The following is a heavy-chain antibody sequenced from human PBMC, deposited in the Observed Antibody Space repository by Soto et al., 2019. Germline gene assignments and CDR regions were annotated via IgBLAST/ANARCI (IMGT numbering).Heavy chain of an antibody. Sequence: EVQLVESGGGLVQPGGSLKLSCAASGFTFSGSAMHWVRQASGKGLEWVGRIRSKANSYATAYAASVKGRFTISRDDSKNTAYLQMNRLKTDDTAVYYCTSTYDILTGYYYYYYYMDVGGKGTTVTVSS. V-gene: IGHV3-73*01. J-gene: IGHJ6*03. CDR3: TSTYDILTGYYYYYYYMDV. CDR1: GFTFSGSA. D-gene: IGHD3-9*01. CDR2: IRSKANSYAT.